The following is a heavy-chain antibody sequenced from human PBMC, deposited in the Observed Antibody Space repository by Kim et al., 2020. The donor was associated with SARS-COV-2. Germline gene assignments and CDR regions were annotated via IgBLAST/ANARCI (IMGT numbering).Heavy chain of an antibody. D-gene: IGHD4-4*01. CDR1: GYNFNSFG. V-gene: IGHV1-18*01. Sequence: ASVKVSCKASGYNFNSFGITWVRQAPGQGLEWMGWISGFNGTTSYAQKFQGRVTMTTDTSTGTAYMDLKSLRSEDTAVYFCTRVLPEDVYSSAGLLFDFWGPGTGGTLS. J-gene: IGHJ4*02. CDR3: TRVLPEDVYSSAGLLFDF. CDR2: ISGFNGTT.